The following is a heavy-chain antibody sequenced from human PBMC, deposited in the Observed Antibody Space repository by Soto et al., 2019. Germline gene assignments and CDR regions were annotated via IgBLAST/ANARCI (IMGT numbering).Heavy chain of an antibody. D-gene: IGHD3-3*01. CDR3: AKDTSGDYTGFDY. J-gene: IGHJ4*02. V-gene: IGHV3-23*01. Sequence: EVQLLESGGGLVQPGGSLRLSCAASGFTFSSYAMSWVRQAPGKGLEWVSAISGSGGSTYYADSVKGRFTISSDNSKNTLYLQMNSLRAEDTAVYYCAKDTSGDYTGFDYWGQGTLVTVSS. CDR1: GFTFSSYA. CDR2: ISGSGGST.